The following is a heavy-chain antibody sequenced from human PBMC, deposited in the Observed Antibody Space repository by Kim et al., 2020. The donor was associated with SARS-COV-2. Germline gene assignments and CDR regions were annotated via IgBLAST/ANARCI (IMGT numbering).Heavy chain of an antibody. J-gene: IGHJ5*02. CDR3: TTDLTKLGIVAAGSNWFDP. V-gene: IGHV3-15*01. Sequence: GGSLRLSCAASGFTFSNAWMSWVRQAPGKGLEWVGRIKSKTDGGTTDYAAPVKGRFTISRDDSKNTLYLQMNSLKTEDTAVYYCTTDLTKLGIVAAGSNWFDPWGQGTLVTVSS. CDR2: IKSKTDGGTT. CDR1: GFTFSNAW. D-gene: IGHD6-13*01.